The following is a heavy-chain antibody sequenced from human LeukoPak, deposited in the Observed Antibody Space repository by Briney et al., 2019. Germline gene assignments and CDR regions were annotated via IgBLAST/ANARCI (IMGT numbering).Heavy chain of an antibody. D-gene: IGHD3-3*01. CDR1: LGSISRYY. Sequence: SETLSVTFTVSLGSISRYYWSRIRPPPGQGLEWIGYIYYNASPNYKPPLKRRVTISVDTSKNQFSLKLSSVTAADTAVYYCARGRDYDFWSGYYNRELDYWGQGTLVTVSS. V-gene: IGHV4-59*12. CDR2: IYYNASP. CDR3: ARGRDYDFWSGYYNRELDY. J-gene: IGHJ4*02.